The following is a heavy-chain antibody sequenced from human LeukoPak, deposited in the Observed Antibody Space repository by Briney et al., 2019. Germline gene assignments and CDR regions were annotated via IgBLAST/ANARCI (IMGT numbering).Heavy chain of an antibody. CDR2: ITGRGDDT. Sequence: GGSLRLSCAASGFMFKSYAMSWVRQAPGKGLEWLSGITGRGDDTKYADSVKGRFIISRDNSKNTVHLHLNGLTVEDAAVYYCAKDIFSSVGTPDCWGQGTRVTVSS. D-gene: IGHD3-3*02. V-gene: IGHV3-23*01. J-gene: IGHJ4*02. CDR3: AKDIFSSVGTPDC. CDR1: GFMFKSYA.